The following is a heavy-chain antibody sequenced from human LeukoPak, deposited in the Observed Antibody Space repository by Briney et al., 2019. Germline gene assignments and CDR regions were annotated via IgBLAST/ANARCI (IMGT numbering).Heavy chain of an antibody. CDR1: GGSISSGSYY. CDR3: ARAAAGWFDP. J-gene: IGHJ5*02. V-gene: IGHV4-61*02. D-gene: IGHD6-13*01. CDR2: IYTSGST. Sequence: PSQTLSLTCTVSGGSISSGSYYWSWIRQPAGKGLEWIGRIYTSGSTNYNPSLKSRVTISVDTSKNQFSLKLSSVTAADTAVYYCARAAAGWFDPWGQGTLVTVSS.